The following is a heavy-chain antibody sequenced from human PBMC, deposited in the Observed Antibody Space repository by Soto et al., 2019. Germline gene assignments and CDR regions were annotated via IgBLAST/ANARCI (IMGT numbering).Heavy chain of an antibody. V-gene: IGHV1-3*01. CDR3: VVRRGWWGFHY. CDR2: INVFNGNA. D-gene: IGHD6-19*01. J-gene: IGHJ4*02. CDR1: GYTFTSYD. Sequence: ASVKVSCKASGYTFTSYDMHWVRQAPGQRLEWMGRINVFNGNAYYSQRLQGRATFTRDTSASTGYMELSSLISGDTAVYYCVVRRGWWGFHYWGQGTVVTVSS.